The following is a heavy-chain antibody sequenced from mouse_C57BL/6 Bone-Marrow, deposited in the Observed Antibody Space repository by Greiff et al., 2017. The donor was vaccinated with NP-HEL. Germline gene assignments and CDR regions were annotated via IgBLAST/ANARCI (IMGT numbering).Heavy chain of an antibody. CDR3: ESSAFYSRGEGYAIDY. CDR1: GYTFTSYW. D-gene: IGHD1-1*01. V-gene: IGHV1-59*01. Sequence: QVQLQQPGAELVRPGASVKLSCKASGYTFTSYWMHWVKQRPGQGLEWIGVIDPSDSYTNYNQKFKGKATLTVDTSSSTTYMQLSSLTSEESAVYYCESSAFYSRGEGYAIDYWGQGTTVTVSS. CDR2: IDPSDSYT. J-gene: IGHJ4*01.